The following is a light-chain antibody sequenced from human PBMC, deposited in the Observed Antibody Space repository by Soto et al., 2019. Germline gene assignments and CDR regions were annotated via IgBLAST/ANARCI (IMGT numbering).Light chain of an antibody. J-gene: IGKJ2*01. CDR1: QSVSSSSY. CDR2: VAS. V-gene: IGKV3-20*01. CDR3: RQYGSSPSYT. Sequence: EIVLTQSPGTLSLSPGERATLSCRASQSVSSSSYLAWYQQKPGQAPRLLIYVASSRATGIPDRFSGSGSATDFTLTISRLEPEDFAVYYCRQYGSSPSYTFGQGNPLEIQ.